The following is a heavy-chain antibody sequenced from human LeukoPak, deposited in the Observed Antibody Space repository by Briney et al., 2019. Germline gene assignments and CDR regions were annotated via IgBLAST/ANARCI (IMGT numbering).Heavy chain of an antibody. CDR3: TRHMNGNYGLH. V-gene: IGHV5-51*01. D-gene: IGHD1-7*01. CDR2: IYPGDSDT. CDR1: GYSFPSHW. J-gene: IGHJ4*02. Sequence: GESLKISCTGSGYSFPSHWIGWVRQMPGKGLEWMGIIYPGDSDTRYSPSFQGQVTISADKSIGTAYLQWSSLKASDTAMYYCTRHMNGNYGLHWGQGTLVTVSS.